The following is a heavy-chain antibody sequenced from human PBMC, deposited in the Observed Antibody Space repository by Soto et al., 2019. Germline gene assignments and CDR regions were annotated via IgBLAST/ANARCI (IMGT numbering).Heavy chain of an antibody. CDR1: GFTFSSYA. CDR2: ISGSGDST. V-gene: IGHV3-23*01. CDR3: AKSSGPYGYGSGSYYFDY. J-gene: IGHJ4*02. Sequence: PGGSLRLSCAASGFTFSSYAMSWVRQAPGKGLEWGSAISGSGDSTYYADSVKGRFTISRDNSKNTLHLQMNSLRAEDTAVYYCAKSSGPYGYGSGSYYFDYWGQGTLVTVSS. D-gene: IGHD3-10*01.